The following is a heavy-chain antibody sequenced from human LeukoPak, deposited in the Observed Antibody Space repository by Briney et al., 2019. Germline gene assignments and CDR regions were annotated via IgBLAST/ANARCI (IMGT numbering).Heavy chain of an antibody. CDR3: ARGAGITMVRGVRAGAFDI. D-gene: IGHD3-10*01. CDR1: GFTFSSYS. Sequence: GGPLRLSCAASGFTFSSYSMNWVRQAPGKGLEWVSYISSSSSTIYYADSVKGRFTISRDNAKNSLYLQMNSLRAEDTAVYYCARGAGITMVRGVRAGAFDIWGQGTMVTVSS. V-gene: IGHV3-48*01. J-gene: IGHJ3*02. CDR2: ISSSSSTI.